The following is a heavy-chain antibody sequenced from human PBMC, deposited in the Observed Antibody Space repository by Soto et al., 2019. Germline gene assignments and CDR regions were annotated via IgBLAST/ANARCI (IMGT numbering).Heavy chain of an antibody. CDR1: GCSISSSSYY. CDR3: GRVRGVYYYYGMDV. J-gene: IGHJ6*02. CDR2: IYYSGST. V-gene: IGHV4-39*01. D-gene: IGHD3-10*02. Sequence: SSETLSLTCTVSGCSISSSSYYWGWIRQPPGKGLEWIGSIYYSGSTYYNPSLKSRVTISVDTSKNQFSLKLSSVTAADTAVYYCGRVRGVYYYYGMDVWGQGTTVTVSS.